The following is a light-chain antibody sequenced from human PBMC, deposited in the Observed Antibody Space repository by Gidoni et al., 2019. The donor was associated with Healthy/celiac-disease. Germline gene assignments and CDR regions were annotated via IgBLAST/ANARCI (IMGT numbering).Light chain of an antibody. CDR2: AAS. CDR1: QTISTY. Sequence: DIPLTQSPSSLSASVGDRVTITCRASQTISTYLNWYQQRPGKAPKVLIYAASSLQSGVPSRFSGSGSGTDFTLTISSLQPEDFATYYCQQSYSIPRTFGQGTELEIK. J-gene: IGKJ2*02. CDR3: QQSYSIPRT. V-gene: IGKV1-39*01.